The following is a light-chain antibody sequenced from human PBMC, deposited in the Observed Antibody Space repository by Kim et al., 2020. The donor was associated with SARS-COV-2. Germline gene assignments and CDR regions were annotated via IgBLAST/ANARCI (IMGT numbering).Light chain of an antibody. J-gene: IGLJ3*02. CDR3: QSYDSSNYWV. Sequence: NFMLTQPHSVSDSPGKTVTISCTRSSGSIASNYVQWYQQRPGSAPTTVIYEDNQRPSGVPDRFSGSIDSSSNSASLTISGLKTEDEADYYCQSYDSSNYWVFGGGTQLTVL. CDR1: SGSIASNY. V-gene: IGLV6-57*04. CDR2: EDN.